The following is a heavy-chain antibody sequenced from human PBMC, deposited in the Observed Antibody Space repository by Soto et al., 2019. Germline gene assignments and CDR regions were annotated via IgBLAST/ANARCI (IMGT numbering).Heavy chain of an antibody. CDR2: ISGSGGST. Sequence: EVQLLESGGGLVQPGGSLRLSCAASGFTFSSYTMRWVRQAPVKGLEWVSAISGSGGSTYYADSVKGRFTISRDNSKNTPYLQMNSLRAEDTAVYYCARRGSGSYYAYWGQGTLVTVSS. CDR3: ARRGSGSYYAY. V-gene: IGHV3-23*01. D-gene: IGHD1-26*01. CDR1: GFTFSSYT. J-gene: IGHJ4*02.